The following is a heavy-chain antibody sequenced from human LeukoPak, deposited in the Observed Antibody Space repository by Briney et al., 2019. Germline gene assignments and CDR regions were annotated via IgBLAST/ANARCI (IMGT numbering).Heavy chain of an antibody. CDR1: GFTFSSYA. Sequence: GGSLRLSCAASGFTFSSYAMSWVRQAPGKGLEWVSAISGSGGSTYYADSVKGRFTISRDNSKNTLYLRMNSLRAEDTAVYYCAKAGDDSSGYYYGDYWGQGTLVTVSS. CDR2: ISGSGGST. CDR3: AKAGDDSSGYYYGDY. D-gene: IGHD3-22*01. J-gene: IGHJ4*02. V-gene: IGHV3-23*01.